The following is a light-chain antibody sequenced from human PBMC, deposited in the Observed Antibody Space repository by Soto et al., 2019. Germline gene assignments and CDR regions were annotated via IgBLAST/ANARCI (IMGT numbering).Light chain of an antibody. V-gene: IGLV1-40*01. Sequence: QSVLTQPPSVSGAPGQRVTISCTGSSSNIGAGYDVHWYQHLPGTAPKLLIFGNSNRPSGVPDRFSGSKSGTSASLAITGLQAEDEADYYCQSYDNSLSFVFGPGTKVTVL. CDR3: QSYDNSLSFV. CDR2: GNS. CDR1: SSNIGAGYD. J-gene: IGLJ1*01.